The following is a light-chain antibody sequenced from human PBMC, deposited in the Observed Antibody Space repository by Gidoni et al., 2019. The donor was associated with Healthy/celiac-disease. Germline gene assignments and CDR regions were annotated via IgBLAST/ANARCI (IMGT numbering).Light chain of an antibody. CDR2: GKN. V-gene: IGLV3-19*01. CDR1: SLRSYY. J-gene: IGLJ2*01. CDR3: NSRDSSGNHVV. Sequence: SSELTQDPAVSVPWGQTVRITCQGDSLRSYYASWYQQKPGQAPVLVIYGKNNRPSGIPDRFSGSSSGNTASLTITGAQAEDEADYYCNSRDSSGNHVVFGGGTKLTVL.